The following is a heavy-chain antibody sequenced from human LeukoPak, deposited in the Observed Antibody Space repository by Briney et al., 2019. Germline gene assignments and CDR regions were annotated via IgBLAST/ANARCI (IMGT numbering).Heavy chain of an antibody. Sequence: SETLSLTCAVYGGSFSGYYWSWIRQPPGKGLEWIGEINHSGSTNYNPSLKSRVTISVDTSKNQFSLKLSSVTAADTAVYYCARSSGYYYVIDYWGQGTLVTVSS. D-gene: IGHD3-22*01. CDR2: INHSGST. CDR3: ARSSGYYYVIDY. V-gene: IGHV4-34*01. J-gene: IGHJ4*02. CDR1: GGSFSGYY.